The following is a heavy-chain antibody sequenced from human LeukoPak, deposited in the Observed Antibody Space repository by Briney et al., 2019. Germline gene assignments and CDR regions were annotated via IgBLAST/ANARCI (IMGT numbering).Heavy chain of an antibody. Sequence: SETLSLTCIVSGGXISSYYCSWIRQPPGKGLEWIGYIYYSGSTNYNPSLKSRVTISVDTSKNQFSLKLSSVTAADTAVYYCARATGGAAAADFDPWGQGTLVTVSS. D-gene: IGHD6-13*01. CDR3: ARATGGAAAADFDP. CDR2: IYYSGST. V-gene: IGHV4-59*01. CDR1: GGXISSYY. J-gene: IGHJ5*02.